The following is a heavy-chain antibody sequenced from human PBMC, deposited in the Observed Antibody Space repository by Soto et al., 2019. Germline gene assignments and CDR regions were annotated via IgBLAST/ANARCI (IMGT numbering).Heavy chain of an antibody. V-gene: IGHV3-7*03. Sequence: GGSLRLSCAASGFTFSSYWMSWVRQAPGKGLERVANIKQDGSEKYYVDSVKGRFTISRDNAKNSLYLQMNSLRAEDTAVYYCARVHLYYDSSGFDYWGQGTLVTVSS. D-gene: IGHD3-22*01. CDR1: GFTFSSYW. CDR2: IKQDGSEK. J-gene: IGHJ4*02. CDR3: ARVHLYYDSSGFDY.